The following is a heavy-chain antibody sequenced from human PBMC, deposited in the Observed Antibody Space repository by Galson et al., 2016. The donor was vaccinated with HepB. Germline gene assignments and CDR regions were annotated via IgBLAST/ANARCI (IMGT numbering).Heavy chain of an antibody. CDR3: ARDEMARGYYGSGRSIYYYYYGMDV. Sequence: SLRLSCAASGFTFYKYWMTWVRQAPGKGLEWVANIKQDGSETYYVDSLKGRFTISRDNAKNSLYRQMDSLRAEDTAVYYCARDEMARGYYGSGRSIYYYYYGMDVWGQGTTVTVSS. V-gene: IGHV3-7*01. CDR1: GFTFYKYW. J-gene: IGHJ6*02. CDR2: IKQDGSET. D-gene: IGHD3-10*01.